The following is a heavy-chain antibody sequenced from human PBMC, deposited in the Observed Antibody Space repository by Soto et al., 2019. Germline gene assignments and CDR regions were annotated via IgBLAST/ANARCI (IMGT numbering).Heavy chain of an antibody. CDR1: GFTFSSYD. J-gene: IGHJ4*02. Sequence: GESLKISCAASGFTFSSYDMHWVRQATGKGLEWVSAIGTAGDTYYPGSVKGRFTISRENAKNSLYLQMNSLRAGDTAVYYCARGAFYSSGWQLDYWGQGTLVTVSS. D-gene: IGHD6-19*01. V-gene: IGHV3-13*01. CDR2: IGTAGDT. CDR3: ARGAFYSSGWQLDY.